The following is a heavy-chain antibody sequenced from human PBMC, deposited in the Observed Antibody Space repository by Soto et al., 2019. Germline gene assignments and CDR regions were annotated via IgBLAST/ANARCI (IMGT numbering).Heavy chain of an antibody. D-gene: IGHD1-7*01. CDR2: INHSGST. CDR3: QRAVSNWNSPNWFDP. Sequence: QVQLQQWGAGLLKPSETLSLTCAVYGGSFSGYYWSWIRQPPGKGLEWIGEINHSGSTNYNPSLKSRVTISVDTSKNQFSLKLSSVTAAVTAVYYGQRAVSNWNSPNWFDPWGLGTLVTVSS. J-gene: IGHJ5*02. CDR1: GGSFSGYY. V-gene: IGHV4-34*01.